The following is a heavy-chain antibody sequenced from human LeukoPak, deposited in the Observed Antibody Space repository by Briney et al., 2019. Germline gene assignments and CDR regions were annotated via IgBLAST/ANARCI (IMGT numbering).Heavy chain of an antibody. Sequence: ASVKVSCKASGYTFTKSGISWVRQAPGQGPEWMGWISTNKGNTNYAQKFQGRVTLTTETSTSTAYMELGSLTSDDTAIYYCASRIDYDGQYPYFNYWGQGTLVTVSS. D-gene: IGHD4-23*01. CDR2: ISTNKGNT. CDR3: ASRIDYDGQYPYFNY. V-gene: IGHV1-18*01. J-gene: IGHJ4*02. CDR1: GYTFTKSG.